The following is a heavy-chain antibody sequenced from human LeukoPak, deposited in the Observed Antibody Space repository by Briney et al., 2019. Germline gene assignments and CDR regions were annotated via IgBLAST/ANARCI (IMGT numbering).Heavy chain of an antibody. CDR1: GFTFNSYA. CDR2: ISGSGGST. D-gene: IGHD5-12*01. V-gene: IGHV3-23*01. Sequence: GGSPRLSCAASGFTFNSYAMSWVRQAPGKGPEWVSAISGSGGSTYYADSVKGRFTIPRDNSKNTLYLQMNSLRAEDTAVYYCAKGMSGYSDYDLGNDAFDIWGQGTMVTVSS. CDR3: AKGMSGYSDYDLGNDAFDI. J-gene: IGHJ3*02.